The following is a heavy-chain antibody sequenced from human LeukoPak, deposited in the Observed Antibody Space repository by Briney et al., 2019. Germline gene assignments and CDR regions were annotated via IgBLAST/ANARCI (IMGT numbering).Heavy chain of an antibody. CDR3: ARCMVLRQGWCNWFAP. D-gene: IGHD2-8*01. J-gene: IGHJ5*02. CDR2: ISISGVST. CDR1: GFALTSYA. V-gene: IGHV3-23*01. Sequence: GGSLRLSRAPSGFALTSYAMSWVRQAPGPGLEWVSSISISGVSTYYADSVKGRFTISRDNSENTLHLQMNRLRVEDTVISFCARCMVLRQGWCNWFAPGGEGTLVTVSS.